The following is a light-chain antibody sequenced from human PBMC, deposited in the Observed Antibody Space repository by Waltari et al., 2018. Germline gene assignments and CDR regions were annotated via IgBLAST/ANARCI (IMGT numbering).Light chain of an antibody. CDR2: DAS. V-gene: IGKV1-33*01. Sequence: DIQMTQSPSSLSASVGDRVTITCQASQDIRNSFNWYHQKTGKAPKLLIYDASDLETGIPSRFSGSGSGTDFTFTISSLQPEDIATYYCQQYQNLPYTFGQGTKLEI. CDR1: QDIRNS. CDR3: QQYQNLPYT. J-gene: IGKJ2*01.